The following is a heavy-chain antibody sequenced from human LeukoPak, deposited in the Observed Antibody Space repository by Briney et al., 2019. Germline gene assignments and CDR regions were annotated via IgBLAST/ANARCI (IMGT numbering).Heavy chain of an antibody. CDR2: IIPIFGTA. D-gene: IGHD4-23*01. J-gene: IGHJ4*02. Sequence: ASVKVSCKASGGTFSSYAISWVRQAPGQGLEWMGGIIPIFGTANYAQKFQGRVTITADESTSTAYMELSSLRSEDTAVYYCARLPTTVVTPGYWGQGTLVTVSS. CDR1: GGTFSSYA. V-gene: IGHV1-69*13. CDR3: ARLPTTVVTPGY.